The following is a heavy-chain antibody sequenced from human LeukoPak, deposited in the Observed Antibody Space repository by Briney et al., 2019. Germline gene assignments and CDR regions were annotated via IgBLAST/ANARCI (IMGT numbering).Heavy chain of an antibody. CDR1: GGSISSSSYY. CDR3: ARTIYSSGWKFDP. J-gene: IGHJ5*02. V-gene: IGHV4-39*01. Sequence: SETLSLTCTVSGGSISSSSYYWGWLRQPPGKGLEWLGSIYYSGSTYYNPSLKSRVTISVDTSKNQFSLKLSSVTAADTAVYYCARTIYSSGWKFDPWGQGTLVTVSS. D-gene: IGHD6-19*01. CDR2: IYYSGST.